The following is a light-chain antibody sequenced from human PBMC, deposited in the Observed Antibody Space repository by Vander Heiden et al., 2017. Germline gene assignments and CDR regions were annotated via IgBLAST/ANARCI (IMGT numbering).Light chain of an antibody. Sequence: DIQLTQPPSSLSASVGDRVTITCRASQSIHNYLNWYLQIPGKAPKVLIYGASIVQSEIPSRFRGSGSGTVFTLTISSLQPEDFGVYYCQQSYRIPFTFGAGTRVDIK. V-gene: IGKV1-39*01. CDR3: QQSYRIPFT. CDR2: GAS. J-gene: IGKJ3*01. CDR1: QSIHNY.